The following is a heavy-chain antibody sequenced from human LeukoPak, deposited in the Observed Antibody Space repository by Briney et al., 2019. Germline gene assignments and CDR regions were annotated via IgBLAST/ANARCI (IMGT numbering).Heavy chain of an antibody. V-gene: IGHV3-11*01. J-gene: IGHJ4*02. Sequence: GGSLRLSCAASGFTFSDYYMSWIRQAPGKGLEWVSYISSSGSTIYYADSMRGRFTISRDNAKNSLYLQMNSLGAEDTAVYYCAGDYGDYERYFDYWGQGTLVTVSS. D-gene: IGHD4-17*01. CDR1: GFTFSDYY. CDR2: ISSSGSTI. CDR3: AGDYGDYERYFDY.